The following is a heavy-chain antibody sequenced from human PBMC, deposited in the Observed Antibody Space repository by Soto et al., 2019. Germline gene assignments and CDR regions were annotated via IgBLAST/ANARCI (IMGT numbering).Heavy chain of an antibody. J-gene: IGHJ4*02. D-gene: IGHD3-22*01. CDR2: ISGSGGST. Sequence: WWSLRLSCSASGFTCSSDAMSWIRQAPGKGLEWVSAISGSGGSTYYADSVKGRFTISRDNSKNTLYLQMNSLRAEDTAVYYCAKSFLFYYYDSSGYYLFDYWGQGTLVTVSS. CDR3: AKSFLFYYYDSSGYYLFDY. V-gene: IGHV3-23*01. CDR1: GFTCSSDA.